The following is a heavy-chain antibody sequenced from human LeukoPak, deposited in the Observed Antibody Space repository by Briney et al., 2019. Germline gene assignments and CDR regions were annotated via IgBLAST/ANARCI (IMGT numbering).Heavy chain of an antibody. V-gene: IGHV4-59*01. CDR3: ARFRGHLYCYYGMDV. CDR1: GGSISSYY. Sequence: SETLSLTCTVSGGSISSYYWSWIRQPPGKGLEWIGYTYYSGSTNYNPSLKSRVTISVDTSKNQFSLKLSSVTAADTAVYYCARFRGHLYCYYGMDVWGQGTTVTVSS. D-gene: IGHD3-10*01. J-gene: IGHJ6*02. CDR2: TYYSGST.